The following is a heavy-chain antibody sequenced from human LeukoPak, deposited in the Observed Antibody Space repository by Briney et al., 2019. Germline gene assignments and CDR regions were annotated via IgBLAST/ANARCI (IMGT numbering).Heavy chain of an antibody. D-gene: IGHD6-13*01. CDR2: ISYDGSNK. J-gene: IGHJ4*02. CDR1: GGTFSSYA. Sequence: GSSVKVSCKASGGTFSSYAMHWVRQAPGKGLEWVAVISYDGSNKYYADSVKGRFTISRDNSKNTLYLQMNSLRSEDTAVYYCARDPYSSSWYYFDYWGQGTLVTVSS. V-gene: IGHV3-30-3*01. CDR3: ARDPYSSSWYYFDY.